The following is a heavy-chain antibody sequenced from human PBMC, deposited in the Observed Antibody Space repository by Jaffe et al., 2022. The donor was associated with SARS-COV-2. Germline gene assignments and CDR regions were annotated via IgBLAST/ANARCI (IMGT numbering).Heavy chain of an antibody. V-gene: IGHV4-39*01. CDR3: ASLYYDSSGYYWGGGYYYYMDV. J-gene: IGHJ6*03. CDR2: IYYSGST. Sequence: QLQLQESGPGLVKPSETLSLTCTVSGGSISSSSYYWGWIRQPPGKGLEWIGSIYYSGSTYYNPSLKSRVTISVDTSKNQFSLKLSSVTAADTAVYYCASLYYDSSGYYWGGGYYYYMDVWGKGTTVTVSS. D-gene: IGHD3-22*01. CDR1: GGSISSSSYY.